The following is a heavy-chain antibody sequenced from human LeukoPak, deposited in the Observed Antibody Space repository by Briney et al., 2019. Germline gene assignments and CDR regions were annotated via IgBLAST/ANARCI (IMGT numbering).Heavy chain of an antibody. CDR1: GGSISSYY. CDR2: IYYSGST. J-gene: IGHJ5*02. V-gene: IGHV4-59*12. Sequence: SETLSLTCTVSGGSISSYYWSWIRQPPGKGLEWIGYIYYSGSTNYNPSLKSRVTISVDTSKNQFSLKLSSVTAADTAVYYCARDPRGIVGANHNYFDPWGQGTLVTVSS. CDR3: ARDPRGIVGANHNYFDP. D-gene: IGHD1-26*01.